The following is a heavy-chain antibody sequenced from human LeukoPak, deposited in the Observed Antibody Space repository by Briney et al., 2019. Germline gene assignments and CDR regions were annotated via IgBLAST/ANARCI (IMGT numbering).Heavy chain of an antibody. CDR1: GGSISSSIYY. V-gene: IGHV4-39*07. D-gene: IGHD2-15*01. Sequence: PSETLSLTGTVSGGSISSSIYYWGWIRQPPGKGLEWIGSIYYSGSTYYNPSLKSRVTTSVATSKNQFSLKLSSVTAADTAVYYCARLIQSYCSGGSCYPGMTDYWGQGTLVTVSS. CDR3: ARLIQSYCSGGSCYPGMTDY. J-gene: IGHJ4*02. CDR2: IYYSGST.